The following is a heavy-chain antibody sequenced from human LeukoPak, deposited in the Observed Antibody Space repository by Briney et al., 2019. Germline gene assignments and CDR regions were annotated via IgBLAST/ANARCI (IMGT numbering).Heavy chain of an antibody. Sequence: PGRSLRLSCAASGFTFSSYSMNWVRQAPGKGLEWVSSISSSSSYIYYADSVKGRFTISRDNAKNSLYLQMNSLRAEDTAVYYCARIGVPVNPPYCVWGQGTLVTVSS. CDR3: ARIGVPVNPPYCV. CDR2: ISSSSSYI. CDR1: GFTFSSYS. D-gene: IGHD2-21*01. V-gene: IGHV3-21*01. J-gene: IGHJ4*02.